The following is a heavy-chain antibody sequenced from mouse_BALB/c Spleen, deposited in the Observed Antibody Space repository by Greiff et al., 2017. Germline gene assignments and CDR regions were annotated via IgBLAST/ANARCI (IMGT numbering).Heavy chain of an antibody. D-gene: IGHD2-1*01. CDR1: GFTFTDYY. CDR3: ARDIHGNYAYAMDY. V-gene: IGHV7-3*02. CDR2: IRNKANGYTT. J-gene: IGHJ4*01. Sequence: EVKLVESGGGLVQPGGSLRLSCATSGFTFTDYYMSWVRQPPGKALEWLGFIRNKANGYTTEYSASVKGRFTISRDNSQSILYLQMNTLRAEDSATYYCARDIHGNYAYAMDYWGQGTSVTVSS.